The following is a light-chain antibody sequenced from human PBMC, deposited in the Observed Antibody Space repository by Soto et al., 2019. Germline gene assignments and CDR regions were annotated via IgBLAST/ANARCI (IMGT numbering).Light chain of an antibody. CDR3: CSYAGTPYV. J-gene: IGLJ1*01. Sequence: QSVLTQPRSVSASPGQSVTISCTGTRSDVGGYNYVSWYQHHPGKAPKLMIYGVSERPSGVPDRFSGSKSGNTASLTISGLQAEDEADYYCCSYAGTPYVFGTGTK. V-gene: IGLV2-11*01. CDR1: RSDVGGYNY. CDR2: GVS.